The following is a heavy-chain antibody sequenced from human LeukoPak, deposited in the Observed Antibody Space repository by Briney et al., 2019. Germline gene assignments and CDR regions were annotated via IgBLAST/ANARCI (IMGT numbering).Heavy chain of an antibody. CDR1: GFTFSSYE. CDR2: ISSSGSTI. V-gene: IGHV3-48*03. Sequence: TGGFLRLSCAASGFTFSSYEMNWVRQAPGKGLEWVSYISSSGSTIYYADSVKGRFTISRDNAKNSLYLQMNSLRAEGTAVYYCARERGYGDYAPYYYYGMDVWGQGTTVTVSS. D-gene: IGHD4-17*01. CDR3: ARERGYGDYAPYYYYGMDV. J-gene: IGHJ6*02.